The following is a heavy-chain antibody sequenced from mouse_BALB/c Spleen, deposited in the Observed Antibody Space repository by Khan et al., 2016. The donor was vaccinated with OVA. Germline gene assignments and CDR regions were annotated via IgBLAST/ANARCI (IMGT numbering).Heavy chain of an antibody. CDR3: ARPYYYGSSDDTMDA. V-gene: IGHV1-63*02. D-gene: IGHD1-1*01. Sequence: QVQLQQSGAEVVRPGTSVKMSCKTAGYTFTNYWIGWVKQRRGHGLEWIGDIYPGSGNTNYNENFKGKATLTADTSSSTAYMHLSSLTSEDSAIYYCARPYYYGSSDDTMDAWGQGTSVTVSS. CDR2: IYPGSGNT. CDR1: GYTFTNYW. J-gene: IGHJ4*01.